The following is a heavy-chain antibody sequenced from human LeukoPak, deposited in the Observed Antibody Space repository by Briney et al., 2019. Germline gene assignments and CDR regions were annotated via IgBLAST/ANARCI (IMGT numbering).Heavy chain of an antibody. D-gene: IGHD6-6*01. Sequence: SGGSLRLSCAASGFTVSSNYMSWVRQAPGKGLEWVAVIYSGGSTYYADSVKGRFTISRDNSKHTLYLQMKSLRVEDTAVYYCARDRLYSSSSEDYWGPGNLGTVSS. V-gene: IGHV3-53*01. CDR3: ARDRLYSSSSEDY. J-gene: IGHJ4*02. CDR2: IYSGGST. CDR1: GFTVSSNY.